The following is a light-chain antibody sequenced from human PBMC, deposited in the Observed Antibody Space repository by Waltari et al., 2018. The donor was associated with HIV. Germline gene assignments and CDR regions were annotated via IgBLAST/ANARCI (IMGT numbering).Light chain of an antibody. Sequence: QSALTQPASVSGSLGQSITISCIGTSSDIATYNYVSWYQHHPDKAPRLVIYDANSRPSGVPFRFSGSKSGNTASLTISGLQAEDEADYYCASYISSSTPVFGGGTKLTVL. CDR1: SSDIATYNY. V-gene: IGLV2-14*01. J-gene: IGLJ3*02. CDR2: DAN. CDR3: ASYISSSTPV.